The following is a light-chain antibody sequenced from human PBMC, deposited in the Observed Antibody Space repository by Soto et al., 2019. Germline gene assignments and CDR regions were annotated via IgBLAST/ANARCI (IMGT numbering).Light chain of an antibody. V-gene: IGKV1-9*01. CDR2: AAS. CDR1: QGISNY. Sequence: IQLTQSPSSLSASVGDRVTITCRASQGISNYVAWYQQKPGKAPKLLLYAASTLQNGVPSRFSGSGSGTDFTRTISSLQPEDFATEDCHQLHTYPLIFGGGTKVEGK. CDR3: HQLHTYPLI. J-gene: IGKJ4*01.